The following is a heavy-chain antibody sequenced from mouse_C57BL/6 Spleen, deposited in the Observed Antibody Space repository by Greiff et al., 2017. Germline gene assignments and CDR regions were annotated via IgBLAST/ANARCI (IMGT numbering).Heavy chain of an antibody. CDR1: GFTFSSYA. J-gene: IGHJ4*01. Sequence: EVKVVESGGGLVKPGGSLKLSCAASGFTFSSYAMSWVRQTPEKRLEWVATISDGGSYTYYPDNVKGRFTISRDNAKNNLYLQMSHLKSEDTAMYYGARDRPITTVVYYAMDYWGQGTSVTVAS. CDR2: ISDGGSYT. V-gene: IGHV5-4*01. CDR3: ARDRPITTVVYYAMDY. D-gene: IGHD1-1*01.